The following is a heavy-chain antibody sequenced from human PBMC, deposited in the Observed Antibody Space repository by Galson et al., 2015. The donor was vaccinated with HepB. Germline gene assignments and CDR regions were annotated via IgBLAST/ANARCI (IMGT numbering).Heavy chain of an antibody. D-gene: IGHD1-26*01. Sequence: SLRLSCAASGFTFSSYDMHWVRQATGKGLEWVSAIGTAGDTYYPGSVKGRFTISRENAKNSLYLQMNSLRAGDTAVYYCARSRQYSGSYNRRKYYYYYYYMDVWGKGTTVTVSS. CDR2: IGTAGDT. J-gene: IGHJ6*03. CDR1: GFTFSSYD. V-gene: IGHV3-13*01. CDR3: ARSRQYSGSYNRRKYYYYYYYMDV.